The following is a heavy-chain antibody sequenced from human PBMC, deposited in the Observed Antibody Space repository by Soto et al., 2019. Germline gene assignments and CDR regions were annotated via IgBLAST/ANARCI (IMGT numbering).Heavy chain of an antibody. CDR2: ISSSGSTI. D-gene: IGHD2-15*01. CDR3: ARVGWSGGRCYGDDAFDI. V-gene: IGHV3-11*01. CDR1: GFTFSDYY. Sequence: QVQLVESGGGLVKPGGSLRLSCAASGFTFSDYYMSWIRQAPGKGLEWVSYISSSGSTIYYADSVKGRFTISRDNAKKSLYLQMNSLRAEEADVYYCARVGWSGGRCYGDDAFDIWGQGTMVTVSS. J-gene: IGHJ3*02.